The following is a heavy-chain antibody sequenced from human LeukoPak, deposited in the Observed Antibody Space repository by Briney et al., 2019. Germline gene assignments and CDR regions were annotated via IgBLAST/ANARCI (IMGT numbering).Heavy chain of an antibody. CDR1: GFTFRWHW. CDR3: AKDEAWRPAAD. CDR2: ILASGDTT. J-gene: IGHJ4*02. V-gene: IGHV3-23*01. Sequence: GGSLRLSCAASGFTFRWHWMTWVRQAPGKGLEWVAAILASGDTTYYADSVKGRFIISRDNSKDTLYLRVNSLRAEDTAIYFCAKDEAWRPAADWGQGALVTVSS. D-gene: IGHD2-2*01.